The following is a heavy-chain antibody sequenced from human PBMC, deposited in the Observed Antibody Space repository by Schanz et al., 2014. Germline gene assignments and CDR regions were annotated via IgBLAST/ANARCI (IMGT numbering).Heavy chain of an antibody. CDR3: RLWFGELYYGMDV. V-gene: IGHV3-23*04. J-gene: IGHJ6*02. D-gene: IGHD3-10*01. Sequence: VQLVESGGGVVQPGGSLRLSCAASGFTFSSYGMHWVRQAPGKGLEWVSGISGSGGDTYYVDSVKGRFTVSRDNSENTLYLQMNSLRAEDTAIYYCRLWFGELYYGMDVWGQGTTVTVSS. CDR2: ISGSGGDT. CDR1: GFTFSSYG.